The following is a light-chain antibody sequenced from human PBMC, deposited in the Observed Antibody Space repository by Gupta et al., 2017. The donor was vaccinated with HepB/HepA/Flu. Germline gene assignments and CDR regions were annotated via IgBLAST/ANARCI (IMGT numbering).Light chain of an antibody. J-gene: IGKJ5*01. Sequence: EIVLTQSPATLSLSPGERATLSCRASQSVSNRLAWYQQKRGQAPRLLIYDASNRAAGIPARFSGSGYRKDLTLTISSREPEDFAGYYCHQHANWSPITFGQGTLLEIK. CDR1: QSVSNR. V-gene: IGKV3-11*01. CDR3: HQHANWSPIT. CDR2: DAS.